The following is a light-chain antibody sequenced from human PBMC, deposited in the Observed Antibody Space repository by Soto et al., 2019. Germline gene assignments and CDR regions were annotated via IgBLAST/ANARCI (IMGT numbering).Light chain of an antibody. CDR1: QYVGTR. J-gene: IGKJ1*01. CDR2: YTS. Sequence: EIVVTQSPATLSSSPGETATLSCRASQYVGTRLAWYQHKPGQAPRLIIYYTSKRATGIPDRLSGSGSGTDLTLTISSLAPEDFAIYYCHKRQSWPRTFGQGTKVDIK. V-gene: IGKV3-11*01. CDR3: HKRQSWPRT.